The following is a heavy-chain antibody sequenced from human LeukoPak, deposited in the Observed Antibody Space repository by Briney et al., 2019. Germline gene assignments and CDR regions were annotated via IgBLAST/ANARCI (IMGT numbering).Heavy chain of an antibody. V-gene: IGHV1-18*01. D-gene: IGHD2-2*01. CDR2: ISTYDGDT. Sequence: ASVKVSCKTSGYSFTRYAVAWVRQAPGQGLEWMGWISTYDGDTNFAQEFQGRVTMTRDTSISTAYMELSRLRSDDTAVYYCAREAGYCSSTSCYLRFDPWGQGTLVTVSS. CDR1: GYSFTRYA. CDR3: AREAGYCSSTSCYLRFDP. J-gene: IGHJ5*02.